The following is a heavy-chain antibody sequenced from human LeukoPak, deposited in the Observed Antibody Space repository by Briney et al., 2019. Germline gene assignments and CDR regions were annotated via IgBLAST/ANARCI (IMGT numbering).Heavy chain of an antibody. CDR3: ARGGAARLRRYYYYYYMDV. V-gene: IGHV1-69*05. D-gene: IGHD6-6*01. Sequence: ASVRVSCKTSGYTFTGYYIHWMRQVAGQGLEWMGGIIPIFGTANYAQKFQGRVTITTDESTSTAYMELSSLRSEDTAVYYCARGGAARLRRYYYYYYMDVWGKGTTVTVSS. J-gene: IGHJ6*03. CDR2: IIPIFGTA. CDR1: GYTFTGYY.